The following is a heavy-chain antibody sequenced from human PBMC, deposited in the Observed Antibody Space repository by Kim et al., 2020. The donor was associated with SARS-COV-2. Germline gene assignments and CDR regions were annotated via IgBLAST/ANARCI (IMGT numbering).Heavy chain of an antibody. D-gene: IGHD2-8*01. CDR3: ARDHGMYDRANDYG. CDR2: IWYDGTNK. Sequence: GGSLRLSCAASGFTFSNAWMNWVRQAPGKGLEWVAVIWYDGTNKFYADSVKGRFTISRDNSKNTLFLQMNSLRAEDTAVYYCARDHGMYDRANDYG. V-gene: IGHV3-33*08. J-gene: IGHJ6*01. CDR1: GFTFSNAW.